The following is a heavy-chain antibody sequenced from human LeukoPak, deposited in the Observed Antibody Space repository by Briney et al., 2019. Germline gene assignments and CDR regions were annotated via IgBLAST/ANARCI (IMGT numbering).Heavy chain of an antibody. CDR1: GGSFSGYY. V-gene: IGHV4-34*01. Sequence: SETLSFTCAVYGGSFSGYYWSRIRQPPGKGLEWIGEVNHSGSTNYNPSLKSRVTISVDTSKNQFSLKLSSVTAADTAVYYCARGRPYYYYGMDVWGQGTTVTVSS. J-gene: IGHJ6*02. CDR3: ARGRPYYYYGMDV. CDR2: VNHSGST.